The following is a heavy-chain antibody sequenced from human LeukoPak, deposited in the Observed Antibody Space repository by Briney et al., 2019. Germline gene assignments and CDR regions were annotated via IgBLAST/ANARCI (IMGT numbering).Heavy chain of an antibody. CDR1: GGSISSSSYY. Sequence: PSETLSLTCTVSGGSISSSSYYWGWIRQPPGKGLEWIGSIYYSGSTYYNPSLKSRVTISVDTSKNQFSPKLSSVTAADTAVYYCARHRYYYYYMDVWGKGTTVTVSS. V-gene: IGHV4-39*01. J-gene: IGHJ6*03. CDR2: IYYSGST. CDR3: ARHRYYYYYMDV.